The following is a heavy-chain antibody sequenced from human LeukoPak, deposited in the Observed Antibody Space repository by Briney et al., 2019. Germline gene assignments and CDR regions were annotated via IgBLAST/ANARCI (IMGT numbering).Heavy chain of an antibody. D-gene: IGHD2-2*01. CDR1: GYIFTDYY. CDR3: AQGDCSSTSCPPYY. Sequence: SVKVSCKASGYIFTDYYMHWVRQAPGQGLEWMGGIIPIFGTANYAQKFQGRVTITTDESTSTAYMELSSLRSEDTAVYYCAQGDCSSTSCPPYYWGQGTLVTVSS. CDR2: IIPIFGTA. V-gene: IGHV1-69*05. J-gene: IGHJ4*02.